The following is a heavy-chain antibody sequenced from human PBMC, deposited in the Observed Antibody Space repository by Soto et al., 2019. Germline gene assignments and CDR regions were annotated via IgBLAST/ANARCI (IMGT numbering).Heavy chain of an antibody. J-gene: IGHJ4*02. Sequence: QVQLQQWGAGLLKPSETLSLTCAVYGGSFSGYYWSWIRQPPGKGLEWIGEINHSGSTNYNPDLKSRVPISVDTSKNQFSLRLSSVTAADTAVYYCARAQLVRGFFDYWGQGTLVTVSS. V-gene: IGHV4-34*01. D-gene: IGHD6-6*01. CDR3: ARAQLVRGFFDY. CDR1: GGSFSGYY. CDR2: INHSGST.